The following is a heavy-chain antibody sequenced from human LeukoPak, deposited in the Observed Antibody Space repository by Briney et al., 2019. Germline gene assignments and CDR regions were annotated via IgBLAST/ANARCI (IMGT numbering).Heavy chain of an antibody. CDR3: ARGILAKLQYYYYYYGMDV. CDR1: GGSISSYY. Sequence: PSETLSLTCTVSGGSISSYYWSWIRQPPGKGLEWIGYIYYSGSTNYNPSLKSRVTISVDTSKNQFSLKLSSVTAADTAVYYCARGILAKLQYYYYYYGMDVWGQGTTVTVSS. V-gene: IGHV4-59*01. D-gene: IGHD3-3*02. J-gene: IGHJ6*02. CDR2: IYYSGST.